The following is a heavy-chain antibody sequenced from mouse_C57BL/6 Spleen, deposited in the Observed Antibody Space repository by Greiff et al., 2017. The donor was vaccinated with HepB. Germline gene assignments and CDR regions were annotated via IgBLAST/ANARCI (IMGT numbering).Heavy chain of an antibody. D-gene: IGHD2-3*01. CDR2: INPGRGGP. V-gene: IGHV1-54*01. CDR1: GYAFTNYL. J-gene: IGHJ4*01. Sequence: VQLQQSGAELVRPGTSVQVSCKASGYAFTNYLIEWVKQRPGQGLEWIGGINPGRGGPNYHEKFKGKATLTADKSSSPAYMQLSSLTSEDSAVYLCAGYDGYCGVDAMDYWGQGTSATVSS. CDR3: AGYDGYCGVDAMDY.